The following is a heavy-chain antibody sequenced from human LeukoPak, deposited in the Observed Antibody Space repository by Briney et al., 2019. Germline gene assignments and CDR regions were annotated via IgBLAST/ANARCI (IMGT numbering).Heavy chain of an antibody. CDR1: GGSISSYY. CDR3: ARISSSNWYNERGAFDV. D-gene: IGHD6-13*01. Sequence: SETLSLTCTVSGGSISSYYWSWVRQPPGKGLEWIGFVYYTGSTNYSPSLKSRVTISVDTSKNQFSLKPRSVTAADTAVYYCARISSSNWYNERGAFDVWGQGTMVTVSS. CDR2: VYYTGST. V-gene: IGHV4-59*01. J-gene: IGHJ3*01.